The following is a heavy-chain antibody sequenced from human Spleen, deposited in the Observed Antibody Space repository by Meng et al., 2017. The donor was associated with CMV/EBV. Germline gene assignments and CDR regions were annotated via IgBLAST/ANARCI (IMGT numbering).Heavy chain of an antibody. CDR1: GGSMRNYY. CDR2: IYYSGST. Sequence: SETLSLTCSVSGGSMRNYYWSWIRQPPGKGLEWIGYIYYSGSTNHNPSLKGRVTISVDTSKNQFYLKLSSVTAADTAVYYCASRIAARPPYYYGMDVWGQGTTVTVSS. V-gene: IGHV4-59*01. CDR3: ASRIAARPPYYYGMDV. D-gene: IGHD6-6*01. J-gene: IGHJ6*02.